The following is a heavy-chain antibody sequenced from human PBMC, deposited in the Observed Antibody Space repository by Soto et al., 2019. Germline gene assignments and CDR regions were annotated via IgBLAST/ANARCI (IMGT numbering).Heavy chain of an antibody. Sequence: QVQLQESGPGLVRPSETLSLTCTVSGASISSPNYWGWVRQPPGKGLEWIGSLDYSWSTHYNPSLESRVTLSMDTSRNHVSLRLKSVTAADTAMYFCARRDCSGGSCYFDYWGQGTLVAVSA. V-gene: IGHV4-39*02. J-gene: IGHJ4*02. CDR3: ARRDCSGGSCYFDY. CDR2: LDYSWST. D-gene: IGHD2-15*01. CDR1: GASISSPNY.